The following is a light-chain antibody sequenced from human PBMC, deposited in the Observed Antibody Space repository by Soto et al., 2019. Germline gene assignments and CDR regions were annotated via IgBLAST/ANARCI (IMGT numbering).Light chain of an antibody. J-gene: IGKJ1*01. CDR3: QQYNSYS. CDR2: HAS. V-gene: IGKV1-5*01. CDR1: QSISSW. Sequence: DIQMTQSPSTLSASVGDRVTIACRASQSISSWLAWYQQKPGTAPKVLIYHASNLQSGVPSRFSGSGSGTEFTLTISSLQPDDFATYYCQQYNSYSFGQGTKA.